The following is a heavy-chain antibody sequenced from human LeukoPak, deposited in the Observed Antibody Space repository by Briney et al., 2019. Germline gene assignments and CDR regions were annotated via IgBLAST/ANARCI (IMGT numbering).Heavy chain of an antibody. CDR1: GGSISSYY. CDR2: IYYSGST. J-gene: IGHJ3*02. D-gene: IGHD3-9*01. CDR3: ARHSSYYDILTGYYKGDDAFDI. V-gene: IGHV4-59*01. Sequence: SETLSLTCTVSGGSISSYYWSWIRQPPGKGLEWIGYIYYSGSTNYNPFLKSRVTISVDTSKNQFSLKLSSVTAADTAVYYCARHSSYYDILTGYYKGDDAFDIWGQGTMVTVSS.